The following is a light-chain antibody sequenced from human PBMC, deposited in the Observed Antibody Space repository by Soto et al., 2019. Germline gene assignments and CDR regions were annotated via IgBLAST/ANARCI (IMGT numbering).Light chain of an antibody. CDR1: SSDVGGYNY. CDR3: SSFTSINTLVV. CDR2: DVT. V-gene: IGLV2-14*01. Sequence: QSALTQPASVSGSHGQSISISCTGTSSDVGGYNYVSWYQQYPGKVPKLMIYDVTHRPSGVSNRFSGSKSGNTASLTISGLQAEDEADYCCSSFTSINTLVVFGGGTKLTVL. J-gene: IGLJ3*02.